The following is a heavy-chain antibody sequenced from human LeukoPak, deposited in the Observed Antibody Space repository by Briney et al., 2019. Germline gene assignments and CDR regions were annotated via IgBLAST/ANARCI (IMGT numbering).Heavy chain of an antibody. J-gene: IGHJ4*02. Sequence: GGSLRLSCAASGFSFSSYNMNWVRQAPGKGLEWVSYISSSSSTIYYADSVKGRFTISRDNAKNTLYLQMNSLRADDTAVYYCAKGKDCWGQGTLVTVSS. CDR2: ISSSSSTI. CDR3: AKGKDC. V-gene: IGHV3-48*01. CDR1: GFSFSSYN.